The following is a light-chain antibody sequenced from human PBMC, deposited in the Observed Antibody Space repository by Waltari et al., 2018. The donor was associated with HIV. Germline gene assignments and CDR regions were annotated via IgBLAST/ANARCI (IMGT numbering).Light chain of an antibody. CDR2: GVS. J-gene: IGLJ3*02. CDR1: SSDVGGHNY. Sequence: QSALTQPASVSGSPGQSITLSCTGTSSDVGGHNYVPWYQQHPGKAPKLMIYGVSNRPSGVSTRFSGSKSDNTASLTISGLQAEDEADYYCGSYTSSTTWVFGGGTKLTVL. CDR3: GSYTSSTTWV. V-gene: IGLV2-14*03.